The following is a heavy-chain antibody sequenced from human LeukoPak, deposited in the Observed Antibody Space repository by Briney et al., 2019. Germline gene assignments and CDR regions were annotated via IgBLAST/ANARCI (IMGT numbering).Heavy chain of an antibody. CDR2: IKQDGSEK. CDR1: GFTFNSYW. D-gene: IGHD2-15*01. J-gene: IGHJ4*02. Sequence: PGGSLRLSCAVSGFTFNSYWMSWVCQAPGKGLEWVANIKQDGSEKYYVDSVKGRFTISRDNAKNSLYLQMNSLRAEDTAVYYCARVLRTPTTEHYYFDCWGQGTLVTVSS. CDR3: ARVLRTPTTEHYYFDC. V-gene: IGHV3-7*02.